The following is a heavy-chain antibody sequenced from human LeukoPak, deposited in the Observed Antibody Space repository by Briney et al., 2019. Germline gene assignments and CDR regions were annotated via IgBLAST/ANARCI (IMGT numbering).Heavy chain of an antibody. CDR1: GGSISSGGSY. CDR2: IYYTGST. J-gene: IGHJ4*02. D-gene: IGHD4-4*01. Sequence: SETLSLTCTVSGGSISSGGSYWSWLRQHPGTGLEWLGYIYYTGSTYYNPSLKSRLTMSVDTSKNQFSLKLTSVTAADTAVYYCARADADSSGYYLDHWGQGTLVTVSS. V-gene: IGHV4-31*03. CDR3: ARADADSSGYYLDH.